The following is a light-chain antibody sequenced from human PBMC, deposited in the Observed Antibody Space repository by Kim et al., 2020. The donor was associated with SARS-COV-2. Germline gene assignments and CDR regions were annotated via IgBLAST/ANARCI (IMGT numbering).Light chain of an antibody. CDR3: KQYGSSPRT. V-gene: IGKV3-20*01. J-gene: IGKJ1*01. Sequence: EIVLTQSPGTLSLSPGEGATLSCRASQSVNNNYFAWYQQKPGQAPRLLIYAISIRATGIPDRFSGSGSGTDFTLTISRLEPEDFAVYYCKQYGSSPRTFGQGTKVDIK. CDR2: AIS. CDR1: QSVNNNY.